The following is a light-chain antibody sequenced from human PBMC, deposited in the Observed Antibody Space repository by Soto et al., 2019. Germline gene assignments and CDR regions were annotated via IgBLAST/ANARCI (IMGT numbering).Light chain of an antibody. CDR1: QSVASN. J-gene: IGKJ2*01. V-gene: IGKV3-15*01. CDR2: GAS. CDR3: QQYHNWPPQYT. Sequence: EIVMTQSPASLSVSPGDGATRSCRASQSVASNVAWYQQKPGQGPRLLIHGASTRAVGVPARFSGSGSGTDFTLTINSLQSEDFAVYYCQQYHNWPPQYTFGQGMKLQIQ.